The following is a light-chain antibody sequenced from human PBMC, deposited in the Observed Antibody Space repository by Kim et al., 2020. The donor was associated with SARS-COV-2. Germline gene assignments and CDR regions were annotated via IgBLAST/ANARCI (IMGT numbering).Light chain of an antibody. CDR2: RNY. CDR3: QSYDSSLSGSYV. V-gene: IGLV1-40*01. CDR1: SRTGAVSN. Sequence: SRTGAVSNVHSPHQLQRTPPQPPLYRNYSRPSWVSDRSSGSKSGTSASLAITGLQAEDDADYYCQSYDSSLSGSYVFGTGTKVTVL. J-gene: IGLJ1*01.